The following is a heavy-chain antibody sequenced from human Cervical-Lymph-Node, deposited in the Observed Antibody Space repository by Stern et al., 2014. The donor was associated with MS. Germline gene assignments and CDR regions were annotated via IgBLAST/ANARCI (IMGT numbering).Heavy chain of an antibody. J-gene: IGHJ3*02. CDR1: GFTVSNNY. D-gene: IGHD3-3*01. CDR3: ARAIFGVNTAAMAPDAFDT. V-gene: IGHV3-53*01. Sequence: EVQLVQSGGGLIQPGGSLRLSCAAPGFTVSNNYMSWVRQAPGQGLEWVSLIYTDASTYYAGPVNGRLTISSDSPQNNPFLQTQSLRAEDTAVYYCARAIFGVNTAAMAPDAFDTWGQGTMVTVSS. CDR2: IYTDAST.